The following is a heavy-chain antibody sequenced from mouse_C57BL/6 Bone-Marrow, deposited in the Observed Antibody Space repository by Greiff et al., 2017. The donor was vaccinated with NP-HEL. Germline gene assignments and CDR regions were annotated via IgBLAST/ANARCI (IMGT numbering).Heavy chain of an antibody. CDR1: GFTFSSYA. J-gene: IGHJ1*03. V-gene: IGHV5-4*03. CDR3: ASWNWYFDV. CDR2: ISDGGSYT. Sequence: EVKLVESGGGLVKPGGSLKLSCAASGFTFSSYAMSWVRQTPEKRLEWVATISDGGSYTYYPDNVKGRFTISRDNAKNNLYLQMSHLKSEDTAMYYCASWNWYFDVWGTGTTVTVSS.